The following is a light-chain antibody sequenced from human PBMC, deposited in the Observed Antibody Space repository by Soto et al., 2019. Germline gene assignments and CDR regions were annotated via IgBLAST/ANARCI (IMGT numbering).Light chain of an antibody. CDR2: EGS. CDR3: CSYASSSTYV. V-gene: IGLV2-23*01. Sequence: ALTQPASVSGSPGQSITISCTGTSSDVGSYNLVSWFQQHPGKAPKLMIYEGSKRPSGVSNRFSGSRSGNTASLTISGLQAEDEADYYCCSYASSSTYVFGTGTKVTVL. J-gene: IGLJ1*01. CDR1: SSDVGSYNL.